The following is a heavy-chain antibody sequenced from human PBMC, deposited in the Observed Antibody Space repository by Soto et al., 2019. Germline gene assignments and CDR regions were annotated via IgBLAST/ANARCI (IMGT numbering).Heavy chain of an antibody. D-gene: IGHD3-22*01. CDR2: IWYDGSNK. J-gene: IGHJ4*02. CDR1: GFTFSSYG. Sequence: GGSLRLSCAASGFTFSSYGMHWVRQAPGKGLEWVAVIWYDGSNKYYADSVKGRFTISRDNSKNTLYLQMNSLRAEDTAVYYCARDFRPYYYDSSGSSAQTDYWGQGTLVTAPQ. CDR3: ARDFRPYYYDSSGSSAQTDY. V-gene: IGHV3-33*01.